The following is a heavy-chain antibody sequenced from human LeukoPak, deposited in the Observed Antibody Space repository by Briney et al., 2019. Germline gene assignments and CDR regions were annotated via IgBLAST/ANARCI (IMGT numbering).Heavy chain of an antibody. J-gene: IGHJ4*02. D-gene: IGHD5-18*01. CDR3: ARAPFKGSYSYGIRPPYSGFDY. Sequence: PSETLSLTCAVYGGSFSGYYWSWIRRPPGKGLEWIGEINHSGSTNYNPSLKSRVTISVDTSKNQFSLKLSSVTAADTAVYYCARAPFKGSYSYGIRPPYSGFDYWGQGTLVTVSS. CDR1: GGSFSGYY. CDR2: INHSGST. V-gene: IGHV4-34*01.